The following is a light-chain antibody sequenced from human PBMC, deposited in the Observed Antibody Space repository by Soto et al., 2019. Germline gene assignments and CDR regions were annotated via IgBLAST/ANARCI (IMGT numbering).Light chain of an antibody. Sequence: DFVMTQTPLSLSVTPGQPASIACKSIQSLLHITGETFLFWYLQKPGQSPQLXIYEVSTRVSGVPDRFSGSGSGTDFKLEISRVETDDVGIYYCMQSTQLPPTFGQGTRLEIK. J-gene: IGKJ5*01. CDR1: QSLLHITGETF. V-gene: IGKV2D-29*02. CDR3: MQSTQLPPT. CDR2: EVS.